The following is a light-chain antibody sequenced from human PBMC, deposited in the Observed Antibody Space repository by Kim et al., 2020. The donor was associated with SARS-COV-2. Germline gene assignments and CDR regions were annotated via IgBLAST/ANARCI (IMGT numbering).Light chain of an antibody. J-gene: IGKJ4*01. CDR1: QSVSSSY. V-gene: IGKV3-20*01. CDR2: GSS. CDR3: QQYDNSLLT. Sequence: EVVLTQSPGTLSLSPGERATLSCRASQSVSSSYLAWYQQKPGQAPRLLIYGSSSRDTGVPHRFSGSGSGTVFTLTISRLEPEDFAVYYCQQYDNSLLTFGGGTKVDIK.